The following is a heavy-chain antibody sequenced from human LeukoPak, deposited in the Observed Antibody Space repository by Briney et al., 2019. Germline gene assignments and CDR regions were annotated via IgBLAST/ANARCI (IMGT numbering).Heavy chain of an antibody. D-gene: IGHD6-13*01. CDR1: GGSVTSYY. CDR2: INYSGGT. J-gene: IGHJ4*02. Sequence: SETLSLTCTVSGGSVTSYYCNWVRQPPGRGLEWIGYINYSGGTNYNPSLESRVTISLDTAKNQFSLKLRSVTAEDPAVYYCASSGGTSPSRASWFNIEYWGQGTLVPVSS. CDR3: ASSGGTSPSRASWFNIEY. V-gene: IGHV4-59*08.